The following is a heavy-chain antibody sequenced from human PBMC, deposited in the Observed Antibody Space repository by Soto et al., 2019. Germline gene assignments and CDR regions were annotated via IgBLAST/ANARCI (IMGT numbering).Heavy chain of an antibody. CDR1: GGSISSGGYS. CDR3: ARHTDIVSSTVYN. Sequence: PSETLSLTCAVSGGSISSGGYSWSWIRQPPGKGLEWIGYIYHSESTYYNPSLKSRVIISVDTSKNQFSLRLSSVTAADTAVYYCARHTDIVSSTVYNWGQGILVTVSS. CDR2: IYHSEST. D-gene: IGHD5-12*01. V-gene: IGHV4-30-2*02. J-gene: IGHJ4*02.